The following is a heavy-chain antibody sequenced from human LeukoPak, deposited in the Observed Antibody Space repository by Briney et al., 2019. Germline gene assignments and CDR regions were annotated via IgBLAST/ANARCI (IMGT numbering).Heavy chain of an antibody. CDR3: ARVGRYSSGYYYVGYYFDY. J-gene: IGHJ4*02. CDR1: GGSISSYY. Sequence: PSETLSLTCTVSGGSISSYYWSWIRQPPGKGLGWIGYIYYSGSTNYNPSLKSRVTISVDTSKNQFSLKLSSVTAADTAVYYCARVGRYSSGYYYVGYYFDYWGQGTLVTVSS. D-gene: IGHD3-22*01. CDR2: IYYSGST. V-gene: IGHV4-59*01.